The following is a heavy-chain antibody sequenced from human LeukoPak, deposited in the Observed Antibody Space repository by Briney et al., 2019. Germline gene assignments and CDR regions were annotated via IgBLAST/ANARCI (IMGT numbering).Heavy chain of an antibody. Sequence: SETLSLTCTASGGSISSSSYYWGWIRQPPGKGLEWIGSIYYSGSTYYNPSLKSRVTISVDTSKNQFSLKLSSVTAADTAVYYCALRNGGYFDYWGQGTLVTVSS. V-gene: IGHV4-39*07. CDR3: ALRNGGYFDY. CDR1: GGSISSSSYY. J-gene: IGHJ4*02. D-gene: IGHD3-10*01. CDR2: IYYSGST.